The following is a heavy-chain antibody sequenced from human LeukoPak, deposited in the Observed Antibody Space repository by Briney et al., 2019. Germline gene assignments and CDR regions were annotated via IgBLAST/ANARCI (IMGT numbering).Heavy chain of an antibody. CDR2: INHSGST. D-gene: IGHD3-22*01. Sequence: SETLSLTCAVYGGSFSGYYWSWIRQPPGKGLEWIGEINHSGSTNYNPSLKSRVTISVDTSKNQFSLKLSSVTAADTAVYYCARGRLQYYYDSSGYRDPPPVYYYYGMDVWGQGTTVTVSS. CDR3: ARGRLQYYYDSSGYRDPPPVYYYYGMDV. J-gene: IGHJ6*02. CDR1: GGSFSGYY. V-gene: IGHV4-34*01.